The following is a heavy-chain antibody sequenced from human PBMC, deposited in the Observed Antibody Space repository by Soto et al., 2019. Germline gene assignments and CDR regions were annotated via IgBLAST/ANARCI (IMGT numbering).Heavy chain of an antibody. CDR1: GFTFSSYA. Sequence: EVQLLESGGGLVQHGGSLRLSCAASGFTFSSYAMSWVRQAPGKGLEWVSAISGSGGSTYYADSVKGRFTISRDNSKNTLYLQMNSLRAEDTAVYYCAKEGGYCSSTSCYRSYGMDVWGQGTTVTVSS. CDR3: AKEGGYCSSTSCYRSYGMDV. V-gene: IGHV3-23*01. CDR2: ISGSGGST. J-gene: IGHJ6*02. D-gene: IGHD2-2*02.